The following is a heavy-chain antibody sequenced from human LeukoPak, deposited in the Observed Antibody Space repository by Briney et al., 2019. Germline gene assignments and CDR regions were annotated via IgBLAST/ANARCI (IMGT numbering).Heavy chain of an antibody. CDR1: GFTFSSYW. CDR2: IYYSGST. V-gene: IGHV4-39*07. D-gene: IGHD6-19*01. J-gene: IGHJ4*02. CDR3: ARVAFRSSGWYDY. Sequence: GSLRLSCAASGFTFSSYWMSWIRQPPGKGLEWIGSIYYSGSTYYNPSLKSRVTISVDTSKNQFSLKLTSVTAADTAVYYCARVAFRSSGWYDYWGQGTLVTVSS.